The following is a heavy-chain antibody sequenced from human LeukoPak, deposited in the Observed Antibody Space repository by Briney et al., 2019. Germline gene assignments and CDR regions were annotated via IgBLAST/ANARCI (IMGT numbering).Heavy chain of an antibody. V-gene: IGHV1-46*01. CDR2: INPSGGST. CDR1: GYTFTSYY. J-gene: IGHJ4*02. D-gene: IGHD2-2*01. CDR3: ARDCSSTSCFGY. Sequence: GASVKVTCKASGYTFTSYYMHWVRQAPGQGLECMGIINPSGGSTSYAQKFQGRVTMTRDTSTSTVYMELSSLRSEDTAVYYCARDCSSTSCFGYWGQGTLVTVSS.